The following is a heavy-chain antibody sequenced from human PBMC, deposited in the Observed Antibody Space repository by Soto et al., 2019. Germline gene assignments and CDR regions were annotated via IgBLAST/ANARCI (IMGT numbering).Heavy chain of an antibody. CDR3: ARYPSRPYCSSTSCYAYFQH. J-gene: IGHJ1*01. CDR2: IWYDGSNK. D-gene: IGHD2-2*01. V-gene: IGHV3-33*01. Sequence: QVQLVESGGGVVQPGRSLRLSCAASGFTFSSYGMHWVRQAPGKGLEWVAVIWYDGSNKYYADSVKGRFTISRDNSKNTLYLQLNSLRAEDTAVYYWARYPSRPYCSSTSCYAYFQHWGQGTLVTVSS. CDR1: GFTFSSYG.